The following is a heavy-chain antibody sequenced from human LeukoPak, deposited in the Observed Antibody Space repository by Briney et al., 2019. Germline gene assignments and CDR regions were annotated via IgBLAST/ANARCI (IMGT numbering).Heavy chain of an antibody. CDR2: ISYDGSNK. Sequence: GGSLRLSCAASGFTFSSYAMHWVRQAPGKGLEWVAVISYDGSNKYYADSVKGRFTIPRDNSKNTLYLQMNSLRAEDTAVYYCARVNEQQLAVDYFDYWGQGTLVTVSS. D-gene: IGHD6-6*01. V-gene: IGHV3-30-3*01. CDR3: ARVNEQQLAVDYFDY. J-gene: IGHJ4*02. CDR1: GFTFSSYA.